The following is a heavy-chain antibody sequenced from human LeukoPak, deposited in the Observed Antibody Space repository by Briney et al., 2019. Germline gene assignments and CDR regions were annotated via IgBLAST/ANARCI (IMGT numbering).Heavy chain of an antibody. J-gene: IGHJ4*02. CDR2: ISTYNGNT. D-gene: IGHD6-13*01. CDR1: GYIFTSYG. CDR3: ARVQESSGTWYRISLDY. Sequence: ASVKVSCKASGYIFTSYGISWVRQAPGQGLEWMGWISTYNGNTNYAQKLQGRVTMTADTSTSTAYMELRSLRSDDTAVYYCARVQESSGTWYRISLDYWGQGTLVTVSS. V-gene: IGHV1-18*01.